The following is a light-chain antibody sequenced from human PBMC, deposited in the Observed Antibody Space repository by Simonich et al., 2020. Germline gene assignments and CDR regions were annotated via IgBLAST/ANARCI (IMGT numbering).Light chain of an antibody. J-gene: IGLJ3*02. CDR3: CSYAGSSTFNWV. CDR1: RSDVGSYNL. CDR2: EGS. V-gene: IGLV2-23*03. Sequence: QSALTQPASVSGSPGQSITISCTGTRSDVGSYNLVPWYQQHPGKAPKLMSYEGSKRPSGVSNRFSGSKSGNTASLTIAGLQAEDEADYYCCSYAGSSTFNWVFGGGTKLTVL.